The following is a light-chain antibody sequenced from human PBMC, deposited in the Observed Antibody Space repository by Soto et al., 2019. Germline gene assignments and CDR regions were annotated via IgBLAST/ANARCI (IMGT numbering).Light chain of an antibody. V-gene: IGKV1-39*01. CDR3: QQSYSTLGN. Sequence: QMTQSPSSLSASVGDRVIITCRADHSINNYLNWYQQQPGQVPKLLIYAASTLQSGVPSRFSGSGSGRVFTLTSNSLQPEDFATYYFQQSYSTLGNFGRGTRVEI. CDR1: HSINNY. CDR2: AAS. J-gene: IGKJ2*01.